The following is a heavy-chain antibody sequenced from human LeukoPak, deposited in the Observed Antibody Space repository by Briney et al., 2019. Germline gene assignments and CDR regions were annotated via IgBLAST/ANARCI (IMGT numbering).Heavy chain of an antibody. CDR2: IDPTGGST. Sequence: ASVKVSCKASGYTFTSYYMHWVRQAPGQGLEWMGLIDPTGGSTGYAQKFQGRVTMTRDMSTSTDYMELSSLRSEDTAIYYCARDNSVGDNAWWFDPWGQGTLVTVSS. V-gene: IGHV1-46*01. D-gene: IGHD1-26*01. CDR3: ARDNSVGDNAWWFDP. CDR1: GYTFTSYY. J-gene: IGHJ5*02.